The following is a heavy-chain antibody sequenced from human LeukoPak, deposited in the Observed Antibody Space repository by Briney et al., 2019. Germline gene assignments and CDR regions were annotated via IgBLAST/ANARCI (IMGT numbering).Heavy chain of an antibody. CDR2: ISWNSGSI. CDR1: GFTFDDYA. CDR3: AKDISTGELQRTWYFDL. Sequence: GGSLRLSCAASGFTFDDYAMHWVRQAPGKGLEWVSGISWNSGSIGYADSVKGRFTISRDNAKNSLCLQVNSLRAEDTALYYCAKDISTGELQRTWYFDLWGRGTLVTVSS. V-gene: IGHV3-9*01. D-gene: IGHD1-26*01. J-gene: IGHJ2*01.